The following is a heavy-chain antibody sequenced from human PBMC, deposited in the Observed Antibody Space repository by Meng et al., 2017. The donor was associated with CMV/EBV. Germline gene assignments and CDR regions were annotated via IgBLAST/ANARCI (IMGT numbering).Heavy chain of an antibody. CDR2: ISSSGASI. J-gene: IGHJ4*02. V-gene: IGHV3-11*01. CDR3: ARVGVGESFDY. D-gene: IGHD3-10*01. CDR1: GFIFSDYY. Sequence: GESLKISCVGSGFIFSDYYMSWIRQAPGKGLEIVSDISSSGASIYYADSVEGRFTISRDNARNSLYLQMNTLRAEDTAVYYCARVGVGESFDYWGQGTLVTVSS.